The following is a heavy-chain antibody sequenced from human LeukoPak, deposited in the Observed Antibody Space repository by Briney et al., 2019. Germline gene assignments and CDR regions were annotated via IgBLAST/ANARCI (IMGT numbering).Heavy chain of an antibody. J-gene: IGHJ5*02. CDR3: VRGGFYWFDP. CDR1: GFTLIDNY. Sequence: PGGSLRLSCAASGFTLIDNYMTWIRQAPGKGLEWVSSISNRGDTIYYADSVKGRFSISRDNAKNSLYLQMNDLRVDDTAVYYCVRGGFYWFDPWGREPWSPSPQ. D-gene: IGHD1-26*01. V-gene: IGHV3-11*01. CDR2: ISNRGDTI.